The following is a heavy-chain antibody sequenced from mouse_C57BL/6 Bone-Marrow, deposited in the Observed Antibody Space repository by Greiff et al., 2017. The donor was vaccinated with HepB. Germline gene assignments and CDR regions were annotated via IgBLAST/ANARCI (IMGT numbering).Heavy chain of an antibody. CDR2: IYPGDGDT. CDR1: GYAFSSSW. CDR3: ARQLGRRVDY. D-gene: IGHD4-1*02. V-gene: IGHV1-82*01. J-gene: IGHJ2*01. Sequence: QVQLKQSGPELVKPGASVKISCKASGYAFSSSWMNWVKQRPGKGLEWIGRIYPGDGDTNYNGKFKGKATLTADKSSSTAYMQLSSLTSEDSAVYFCARQLGRRVDYWGQGTTLTVSS.